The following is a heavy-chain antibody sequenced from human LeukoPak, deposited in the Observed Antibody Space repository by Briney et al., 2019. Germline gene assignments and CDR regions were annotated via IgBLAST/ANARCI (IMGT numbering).Heavy chain of an antibody. D-gene: IGHD3-9*01. J-gene: IGHJ6*03. CDR1: GYTFTSYY. Sequence: ASVKVSCKASGYTFTSYYMHWVRQAPGQGLEWMGIINPSGGSTSYAQKFQGRVTMTRDTSTSTVYMELSSLRSDDTAVYYCARGRYLTYYYYYYMDVWGKGTTVTVSS. CDR3: ARGRYLTYYYYYYMDV. V-gene: IGHV1-46*01. CDR2: INPSGGST.